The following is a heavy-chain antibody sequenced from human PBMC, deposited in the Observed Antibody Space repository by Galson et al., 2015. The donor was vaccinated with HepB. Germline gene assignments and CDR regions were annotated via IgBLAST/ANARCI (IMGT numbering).Heavy chain of an antibody. J-gene: IGHJ4*02. CDR2: IIPIFGTA. D-gene: IGHD2-15*01. V-gene: IGHV1-69*13. CDR3: ARSRPSRAGVASFDY. Sequence: SVKVSCKASGGTFSSYAISWVRQAPGQGLEWMGGIIPIFGTANYAQKFQGRVTITADESTSTAYMELSSLRSEDTAVYYCARSRPSRAGVASFDYWGQGTLVTVSS. CDR1: GGTFSSYA.